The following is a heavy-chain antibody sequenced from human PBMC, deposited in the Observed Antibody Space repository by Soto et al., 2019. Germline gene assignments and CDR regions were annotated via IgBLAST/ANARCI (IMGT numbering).Heavy chain of an antibody. V-gene: IGHV1-69*12. CDR3: ASSVYCGGGSGSYPQYDYYGMDV. D-gene: IGHD2-15*01. CDR2: IIPMFGTA. CDR1: GGTFSSYA. Sequence: QVQLVQSGAEVKKPGSSVKVSCKASGGTFSSYAISWVRQAPGQGLEWMGGIIPMFGTADYAQKFQGRVTITADESTSAAYMELSSLRSEETAVYYCASSVYCGGGSGSYPQYDYYGMDVWGQGTTVTVSS. J-gene: IGHJ6*02.